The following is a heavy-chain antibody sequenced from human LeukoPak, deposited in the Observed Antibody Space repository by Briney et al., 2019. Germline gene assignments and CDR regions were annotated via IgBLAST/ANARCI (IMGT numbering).Heavy chain of an antibody. D-gene: IGHD6-13*01. CDR2: IQYDGSNK. Sequence: PGGSLRLSCAASGFTFSSYKMNWVRQAPRKGLEWVAFIQYDGSNKYYADSLKGRFTISRDNSKNTLYLQMNSLRAEDTAVYYCARDSIRQQLYYFDYWGQGTLVTVSA. J-gene: IGHJ4*02. V-gene: IGHV3-30*02. CDR3: ARDSIRQQLYYFDY. CDR1: GFTFSSYK.